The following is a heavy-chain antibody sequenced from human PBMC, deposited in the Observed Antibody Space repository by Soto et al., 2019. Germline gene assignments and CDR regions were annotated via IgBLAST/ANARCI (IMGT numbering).Heavy chain of an antibody. D-gene: IGHD6-19*01. J-gene: IGHJ4*02. V-gene: IGHV3-74*01. CDR1: GFTFSSHW. CDR2: IISDGSST. CDR3: ARGVAGSGTANDY. Sequence: EVQLVESGGGLVQPGGSLRLSCAASGFTFSSHWMVWVRQAPGKGLVWVSRIISDGSSTSYADWVKGRFTISRDNAKNTVYLQMNSLRGEETAVYYCARGVAGSGTANDYWGQGTLVTVSS.